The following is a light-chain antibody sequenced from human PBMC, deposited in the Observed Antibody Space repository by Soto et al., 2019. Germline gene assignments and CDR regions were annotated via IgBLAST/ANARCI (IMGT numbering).Light chain of an antibody. CDR2: DAS. J-gene: IGKJ1*01. Sequence: IHMTHAPSTLSASLGDIVTITCRASHSISSWLAWYQQKPGKAPKLLIYDASSLESGVPSRFSGSGSGTEFTLTISSLQPDDFATYYCQHYNSYSEAFGQGTKV. CDR3: QHYNSYSEA. V-gene: IGKV1-5*01. CDR1: HSISSW.